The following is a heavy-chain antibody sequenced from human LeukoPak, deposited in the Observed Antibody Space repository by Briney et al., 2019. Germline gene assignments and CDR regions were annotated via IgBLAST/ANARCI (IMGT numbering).Heavy chain of an antibody. CDR1: GFTFSSYG. V-gene: IGHV3-30*18. CDR3: GKDKRPAGLLLWFGELFS. J-gene: IGHJ5*02. D-gene: IGHD3-10*01. CDR2: ISHDGSNK. Sequence: GGSLRLSCAASGFTFSSYGMHWVRQAPGKGLEWVAVISHDGSNKYYADSVKGRFTVSRDNSKNTLYLQMNSLRAEDTAVYYCGKDKRPAGLLLWFGELFSWGQGTLVTVSS.